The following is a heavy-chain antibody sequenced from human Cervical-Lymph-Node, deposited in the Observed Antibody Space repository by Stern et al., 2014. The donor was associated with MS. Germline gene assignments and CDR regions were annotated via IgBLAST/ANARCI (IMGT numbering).Heavy chain of an antibody. CDR1: GYTFTSHA. Sequence: QVQLMQSGAEVKKPGASVKLSCKASGYTFTSHAIHWVRQAPGHRLEWMGWINTDTGNTKYLQKFQGRVTITRDTSATTAYLELSGLKFEDTAVYHCARGSGAQFPWFDRWGQGTLVTVSS. CDR3: ARGSGAQFPWFDR. V-gene: IGHV1-3*04. J-gene: IGHJ5*02. D-gene: IGHD1-26*01. CDR2: INTDTGNT.